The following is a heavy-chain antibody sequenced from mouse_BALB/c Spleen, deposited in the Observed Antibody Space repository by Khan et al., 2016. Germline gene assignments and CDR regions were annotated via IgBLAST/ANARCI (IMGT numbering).Heavy chain of an antibody. CDR3: ARDDYDAWYFDV. V-gene: IGHV3-2*02. CDR1: GYSITSDYA. J-gene: IGHJ1*01. D-gene: IGHD2-4*01. Sequence: VQLQESGPGLVKPSQSLSLTCTVTGYSITSDYAWNWIRQFPGNKLEWMGYISYSGSTSYNPSLKSRISITRDTSKNQFFLQLNSVTTEDTATYYCARDDYDAWYFDVWGAGTTVTVSS. CDR2: ISYSGST.